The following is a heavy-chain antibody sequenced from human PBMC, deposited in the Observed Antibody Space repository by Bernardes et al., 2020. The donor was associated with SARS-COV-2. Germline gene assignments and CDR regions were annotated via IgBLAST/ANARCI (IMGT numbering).Heavy chain of an antibody. D-gene: IGHD1-26*01. Sequence: SETLSLTCSVSGDSMRSYYWSWIRQPPGMGLEWIGFIFYSGSTTYSPSLQSRVTISVDTSKNQFSLKLTSVTAADTAMYYCARLGNSGTYPTIFDSWGQGT. J-gene: IGHJ4*02. V-gene: IGHV4-59*08. CDR2: IFYSGST. CDR3: ARLGNSGTYPTIFDS. CDR1: GDSMRSYY.